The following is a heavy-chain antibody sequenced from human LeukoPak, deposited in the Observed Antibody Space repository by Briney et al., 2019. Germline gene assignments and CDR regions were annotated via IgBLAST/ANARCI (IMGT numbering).Heavy chain of an antibody. J-gene: IGHJ4*02. CDR3: ARDRRIVGANYFDY. CDR2: IKQDGNEK. Sequence: GGSLRLSCAASGFTFSSYGMHWVRQAPGKGLEWVANIKQDGNEKYYVDSVKGRFTISRDNAKNSLYLQMNSLRAEDTAVYYCARDRRIVGANYFDYWGQGTLVTVSS. V-gene: IGHV3-7*01. CDR1: GFTFSSYG. D-gene: IGHD1-26*01.